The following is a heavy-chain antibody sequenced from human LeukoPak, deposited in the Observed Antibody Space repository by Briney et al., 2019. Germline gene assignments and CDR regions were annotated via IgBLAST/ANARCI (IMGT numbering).Heavy chain of an antibody. Sequence: GGSLRLSCAASGFTFSSYSMNWVRQAPGKGLEWVSYISSSGSTIYYADSVKGRFTISRDNAKNSLYLQMNSLRAEDTAVYYCAKITLVRGVSAYGTFDIWGQGTMVTVSS. CDR2: ISSSGSTI. V-gene: IGHV3-48*04. J-gene: IGHJ3*02. CDR1: GFTFSSYS. CDR3: AKITLVRGVSAYGTFDI. D-gene: IGHD3-10*01.